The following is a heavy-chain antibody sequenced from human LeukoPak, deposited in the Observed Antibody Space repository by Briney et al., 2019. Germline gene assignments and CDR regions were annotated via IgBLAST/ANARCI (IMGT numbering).Heavy chain of an antibody. D-gene: IGHD6-13*01. V-gene: IGHV4-4*02. CDR2: VYHSGST. CDR3: ARDLGSSWFEPLDY. J-gene: IGHJ4*02. CDR1: GGSISSSAW. Sequence: SGTLSLTCAVSGGSISSSAWWSWVGQPPGKGLEWIREVYHSGSTNYNSFLKSRATISVDKSKNQFSLKLTSATAADTAVYYCARDLGSSWFEPLDYWGQGILVIVSS.